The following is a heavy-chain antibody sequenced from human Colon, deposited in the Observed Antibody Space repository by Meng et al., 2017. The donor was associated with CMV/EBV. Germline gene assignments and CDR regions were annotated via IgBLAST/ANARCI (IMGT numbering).Heavy chain of an antibody. CDR1: GFTFSAYP. Sequence: GGSLRLSCAASGFTFSAYPIHWVRQAPGKGLEWVTIISHDGTKKYYAESVKGRFTISRDNAKNSLYLQMNNLRAEDTAVYYCARGQLWLDSWGQGTLVTVSS. D-gene: IGHD3-10*01. J-gene: IGHJ5*01. CDR3: ARGQLWLDS. CDR2: ISHDGTKK. V-gene: IGHV3-30*04.